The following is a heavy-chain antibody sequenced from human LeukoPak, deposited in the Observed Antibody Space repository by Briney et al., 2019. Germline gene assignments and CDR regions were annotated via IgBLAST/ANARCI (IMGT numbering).Heavy chain of an antibody. CDR3: ARGARIYYYYYMDV. CDR1: GGSFSGYC. D-gene: IGHD6-6*01. CDR2: INHSGGT. J-gene: IGHJ6*03. Sequence: PSETLSLTCAVYGGSFSGYCWSWIRQPPGKGLEWIGEINHSGGTNYNPSLKSRVTISVDTSKNQFSLRLSSVTAADTAVYYCARGARIYYYYYMDVWGKGTTVTVSS. V-gene: IGHV4-34*01.